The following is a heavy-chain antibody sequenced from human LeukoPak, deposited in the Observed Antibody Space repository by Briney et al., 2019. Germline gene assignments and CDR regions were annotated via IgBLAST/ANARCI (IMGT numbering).Heavy chain of an antibody. CDR3: ARLGYCSSTSCHVYYYHMDV. CDR1: GFTFDDYG. J-gene: IGHJ6*03. V-gene: IGHV3-20*04. D-gene: IGHD2-2*01. Sequence: GGSLRLSCAASGFTFDDYGMSWVRQAPGKGLEWVSGINWNGGSTGYADSVKGRFTISRDNAKNSLYLQMNSLRAEDTALYYCARLGYCSSTSCHVYYYHMDVWGKGTTVTVSS. CDR2: INWNGGST.